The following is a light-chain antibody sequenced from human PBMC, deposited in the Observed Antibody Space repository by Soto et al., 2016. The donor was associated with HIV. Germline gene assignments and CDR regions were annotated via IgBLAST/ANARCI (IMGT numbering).Light chain of an antibody. V-gene: IGLV3-19*01. CDR2: GQS. J-gene: IGLJ2*01. CDR3: MSRDNNTNPVI. Sequence: SSELTQDPAVSVALGQTVKITCQGDNLRSYYATWYQQKPGQAPVFVIYGQSNRPSGIPDRFSGSSSGDRASLTITGAQAEDEADYYCMSRDNNTNPVIFGGGTKLTVL. CDR1: NLRSYY.